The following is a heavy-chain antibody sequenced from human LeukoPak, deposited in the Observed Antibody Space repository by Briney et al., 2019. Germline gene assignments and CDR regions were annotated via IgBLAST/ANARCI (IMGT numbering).Heavy chain of an antibody. CDR1: GFTFSSYY. J-gene: IGHJ4*02. CDR2: IKRDGSEK. CDR3: ARDLNARISFELGY. D-gene: IGHD7-27*01. Sequence: GGSLRLSCAASGFTFSSYYMSWVRQAPGKGREWVANIKRDGSEKYYVDSVKGRFTVSRDNAKNSLYLQMNSLRGEDTAVYYCARDLNARISFELGYWGQGTLVTVSS. V-gene: IGHV3-7*01.